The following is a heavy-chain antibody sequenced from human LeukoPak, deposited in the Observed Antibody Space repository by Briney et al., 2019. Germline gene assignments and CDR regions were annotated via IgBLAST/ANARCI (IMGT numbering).Heavy chain of an antibody. D-gene: IGHD3-22*01. CDR2: INHSGST. CDR1: GGSISSSSYY. CDR3: ARGRYYDSSGRYYFDY. J-gene: IGHJ4*02. V-gene: IGHV4-39*07. Sequence: PSETLSLTCTVSGGSISSSSYYWRWIRQPPGKGLEWIGEINHSGSTNCNPSLKSRVTISVDPSKNQFSLKLSSVTAADTALYFCARGRYYDSSGRYYFDYWGQGTRVTVSS.